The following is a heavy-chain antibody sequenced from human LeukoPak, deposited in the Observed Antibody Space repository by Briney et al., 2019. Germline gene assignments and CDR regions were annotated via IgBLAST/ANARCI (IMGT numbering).Heavy chain of an antibody. CDR2: IYYSGST. Sequence: SETLSPTCTVSGGSISSSSYYWGWIRQPPGKGLEWIGSIYYSGSTYYNPSLKSRVTISVDTSKNQFSLKLSSVTAADTAVYYCARHGYSYGMDVWGQGTTVTVSS. CDR3: ARHGYSYGMDV. D-gene: IGHD3-22*01. CDR1: GGSISSSSYY. V-gene: IGHV4-39*01. J-gene: IGHJ6*02.